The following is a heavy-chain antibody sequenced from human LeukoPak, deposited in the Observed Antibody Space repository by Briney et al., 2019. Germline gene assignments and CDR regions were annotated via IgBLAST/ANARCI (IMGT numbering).Heavy chain of an antibody. CDR3: ARAEFLTGYYSYYYYYYGMDV. V-gene: IGHV4-34*01. CDR2: INHSGST. D-gene: IGHD3-9*01. Sequence: SETLSLTCAVYGGPFSGYYWSWIRQPPGKGLEWIGEINHSGSTNYNPSLKSRVTISVDTSKNQFSLKLSSVTAADTAVYYCARAEFLTGYYSYYYYYYGMDVWGQGTTVTVSS. CDR1: GGPFSGYY. J-gene: IGHJ6*02.